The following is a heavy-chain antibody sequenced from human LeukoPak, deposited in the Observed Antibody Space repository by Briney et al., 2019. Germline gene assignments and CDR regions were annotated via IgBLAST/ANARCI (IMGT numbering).Heavy chain of an antibody. CDR1: GGSFSGYY. D-gene: IGHD6-13*01. V-gene: IGHV4-34*01. CDR3: ARGIAAAGADV. CDR2: INHSGST. J-gene: IGHJ6*02. Sequence: PSETLSLTCAVYGGSFSGYYWSWIRQPPGKGLEWIGEINHSGSTNYNPSLKSRVTISVGTSKNQFSLKLSSVTAADTAVYYCARGIAAAGADVWGQGTTVSVSS.